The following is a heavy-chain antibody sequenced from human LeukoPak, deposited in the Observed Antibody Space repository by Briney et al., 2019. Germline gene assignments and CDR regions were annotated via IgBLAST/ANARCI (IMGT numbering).Heavy chain of an antibody. Sequence: GGSLRLSCAASGFTFSSYSMNWVRQAPGKGLEWVSSISSSSSYIYYADSVKGRFTISRDNAKNSLYLQMNSLRAEDTAVYYCARAIVGTYVLPDYWGQGTLVTVSS. CDR2: ISSSSSYI. CDR1: GFTFSSYS. CDR3: ARAIVGTYVLPDY. J-gene: IGHJ4*02. D-gene: IGHD1-26*01. V-gene: IGHV3-21*01.